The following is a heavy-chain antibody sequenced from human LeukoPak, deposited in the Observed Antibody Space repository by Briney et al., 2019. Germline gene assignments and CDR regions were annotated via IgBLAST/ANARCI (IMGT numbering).Heavy chain of an antibody. J-gene: IGHJ5*02. CDR1: GGSISSGSYY. Sequence: KSSETLSLTCTVSGGSISSGSYYWSWIRQPAGKGLEWIGRIYSSGSTNYNPSLKSRLTMSVDTSKNQFSLKLSSVTAADTAVYYCARASIYYEGINHNNWFDLWGQGTLVTVSS. V-gene: IGHV4-61*02. CDR3: ARASIYYEGINHNNWFDL. CDR2: IYSSGST. D-gene: IGHD3-16*01.